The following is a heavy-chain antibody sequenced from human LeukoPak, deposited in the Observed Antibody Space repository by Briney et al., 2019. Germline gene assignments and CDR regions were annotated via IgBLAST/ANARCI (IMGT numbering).Heavy chain of an antibody. J-gene: IGHJ2*01. CDR2: IYYSGST. V-gene: IGHV4-30-4*08. CDR1: GGSISSYY. Sequence: PSETLSLTCTVSGGSISSYYWSWIRQPPGKGLEWIGYIYYSGSTYYNPSLKSRVTISVDTSKNQFSLKLSSVTATDTAVYYCARAEVTAGTKYFDLWGRGTLVTVSS. D-gene: IGHD6-19*01. CDR3: ARAEVTAGTKYFDL.